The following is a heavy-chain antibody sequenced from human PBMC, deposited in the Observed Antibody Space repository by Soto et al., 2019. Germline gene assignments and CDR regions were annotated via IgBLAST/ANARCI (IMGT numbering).Heavy chain of an antibody. V-gene: IGHV1-8*01. D-gene: IGHD1-1*01. Sequence: ASVKVSCKASGYTFTSYDIYWLRQATGQGLEWMGWMNPNTGNSAYAHKFQGRVTMTSDTSISTAHMELSSLRSEDTAVYYCARRAETNGWNGFGADKYYFDFWGQGTLVTVSS. CDR3: ARRAETNGWNGFGADKYYFDF. CDR1: GYTFTSYD. J-gene: IGHJ4*02. CDR2: MNPNTGNS.